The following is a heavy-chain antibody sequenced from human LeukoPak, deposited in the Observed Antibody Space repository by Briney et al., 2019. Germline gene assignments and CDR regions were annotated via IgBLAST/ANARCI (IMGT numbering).Heavy chain of an antibody. CDR2: IWFDGTNK. J-gene: IGHJ6*02. V-gene: IGHV3-33*01. CDR1: GFTFSNYA. D-gene: IGHD1-26*01. Sequence: QTGRSLRLSCAASGFTFSNYAMHWVRQAPGKGPEWVAVIWFDGTNKYYVDSVKGRFTISRDNSKNTLYLQMNSLRAEDTAVYYCAREVGATDGTDVWGQGTTVTVSS. CDR3: AREVGATDGTDV.